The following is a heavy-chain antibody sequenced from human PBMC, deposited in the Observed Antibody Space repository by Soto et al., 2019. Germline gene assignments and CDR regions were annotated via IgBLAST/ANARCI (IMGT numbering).Heavy chain of an antibody. CDR1: GFTFSNEW. CDR2: IKSRDDGGAT. J-gene: IGHJ4*02. CDR3: NTYIVEAATVYDN. D-gene: IGHD6-13*01. Sequence: GGSLRLSCAASGFTFSNEWLSWVRQAPGKGLEWVGRIKSRDDGGATNYATTVKGRFIISRDDSKNTLYLQLNNLKPEDTAVYYCNTYIVEAATVYDNWGQGTLVTVSS. V-gene: IGHV3-15*01.